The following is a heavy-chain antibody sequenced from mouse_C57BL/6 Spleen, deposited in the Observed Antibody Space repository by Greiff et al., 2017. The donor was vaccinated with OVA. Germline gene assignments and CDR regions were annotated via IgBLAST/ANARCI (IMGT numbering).Heavy chain of an antibody. V-gene: IGHV10-1*01. D-gene: IGHD1-1*01. CDR3: VGQGDYYGSSWGAMDY. CDR1: GFSFNTYA. CDR2: IRSKSNNYAT. J-gene: IGHJ4*01. Sequence: EVHLVESGGGLVQPKGSLKLSCAASGFSFNTYAMNWVRQAPGKGLEWVARIRSKSNNYATYYADSVKDRFTISRDDSESMLYLQMNNLKTEDTAMYYCVGQGDYYGSSWGAMDYWGQGTSVTVSS.